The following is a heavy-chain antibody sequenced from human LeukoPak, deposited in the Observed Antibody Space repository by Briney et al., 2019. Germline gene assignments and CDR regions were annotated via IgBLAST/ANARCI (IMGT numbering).Heavy chain of an antibody. CDR2: INHSGST. CDR1: GGSFSGYY. D-gene: IGHD3-22*01. Sequence: SETLSLTCAVYGGSFSGYYWSWIRQPPGKGLEWIGEINHSGSTNYNPSLKSRVTISVDTSKNQFSLKLSSVTAADTAVYYCARGGGWAYYYDSSGYYPFDYWGQGTLVTVSS. CDR3: ARGGGWAYYYDSSGYYPFDY. V-gene: IGHV4-34*01. J-gene: IGHJ4*02.